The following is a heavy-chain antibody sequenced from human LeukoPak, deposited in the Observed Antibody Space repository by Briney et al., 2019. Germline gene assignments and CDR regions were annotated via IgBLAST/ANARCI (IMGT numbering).Heavy chain of an antibody. D-gene: IGHD3-3*02. Sequence: PGGSLRLSCAASGFTFSSYGMHWVRQAPGKGLEWVAVISYDGSNKYYADSVRGRFTISRDNSKNTLYLQMNSLRAEDTAVYYCANGLAAGQHFWSGPYYYGMDVWGQGTTATVSS. CDR2: ISYDGSNK. V-gene: IGHV3-30*18. J-gene: IGHJ6*02. CDR1: GFTFSSYG. CDR3: ANGLAAGQHFWSGPYYYGMDV.